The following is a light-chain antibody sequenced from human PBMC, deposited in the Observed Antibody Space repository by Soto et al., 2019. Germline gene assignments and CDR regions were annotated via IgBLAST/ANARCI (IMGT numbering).Light chain of an antibody. Sequence: QSALTQPRSVSGSPGQSVTISCTGTSSDVGGYNYVSWYQQHPGKAPKLMIYDVSKRPSGVPDRFSGSKSGNTASLTISGLQAEDEADYYCCSYPGSYTFKVFGTGTKVTVL. J-gene: IGLJ1*01. CDR2: DVS. CDR1: SSDVGGYNY. V-gene: IGLV2-11*01. CDR3: CSYPGSYTFKV.